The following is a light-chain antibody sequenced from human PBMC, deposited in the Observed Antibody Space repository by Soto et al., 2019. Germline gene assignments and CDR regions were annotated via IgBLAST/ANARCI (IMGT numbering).Light chain of an antibody. J-gene: IGKJ3*01. CDR2: DAS. Sequence: DIQMTQSPSSLSASVGDRVTITCQASQDITNYLNWYQQKPGKAPKLLIYDASNLQTGVPSRFSGSGSGTDFTFTINSLQPEDIATYYCQQYDNPPFGPGTKVDIK. CDR1: QDITNY. V-gene: IGKV1-33*01. CDR3: QQYDNPP.